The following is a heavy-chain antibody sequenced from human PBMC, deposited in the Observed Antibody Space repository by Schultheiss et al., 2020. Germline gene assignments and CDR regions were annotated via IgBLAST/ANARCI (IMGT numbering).Heavy chain of an antibody. CDR1: GFTFSDYY. V-gene: IGHV3-11*01. CDR3: SRESAYHFDY. Sequence: GGSLRLSCAASGFTFSDYYMSWIRQAPGKGLEWVSFVSSSGTTIYYADSVKGRFTISRDNAKNSLYLQMNSLRAEDTAVYYCSRESAYHFDYWGQGTLVTVYS. CDR2: VSSSGTTI. D-gene: IGHD3-16*01. J-gene: IGHJ4*02.